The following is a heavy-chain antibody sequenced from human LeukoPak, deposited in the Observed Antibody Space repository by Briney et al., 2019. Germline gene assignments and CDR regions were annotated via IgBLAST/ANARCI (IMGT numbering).Heavy chain of an antibody. D-gene: IGHD1-1*01. CDR2: FSHSGIT. CDR3: ARNGGHNQEH. V-gene: IGHV4-34*01. Sequence: PSETLSLTCAVYGGSFSGYYWSWVRQPPGKGLEWIGEFSHSGITNFNPSLKSRVTISVDKSRNRFSLNLISVTAADTAVYFCARNGGHNQEHWGQGTLVTVSS. J-gene: IGHJ4*02. CDR1: GGSFSGYY.